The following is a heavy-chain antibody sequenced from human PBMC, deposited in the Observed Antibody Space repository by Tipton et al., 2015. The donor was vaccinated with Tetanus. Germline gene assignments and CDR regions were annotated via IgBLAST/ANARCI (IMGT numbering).Heavy chain of an antibody. CDR3: ARDPGIASAGLWFDP. Sequence: TLSLTCTVSGGSFSDGAYYWSWIRQHPGKGLEWIGCIYYSGSTIYNPSLKSRVTVSVDTSKNQFSLKLTSVTAADTAVYYCARDPGIASAGLWFDPWGQGTLVTVSS. V-gene: IGHV4-31*03. D-gene: IGHD6-13*01. CDR2: IYYSGST. J-gene: IGHJ5*02. CDR1: GGSFSDGAYY.